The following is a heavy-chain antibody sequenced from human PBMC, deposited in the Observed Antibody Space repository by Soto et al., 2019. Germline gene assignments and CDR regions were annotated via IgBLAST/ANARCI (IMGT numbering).Heavy chain of an antibody. Sequence: PSETLSLTCTVSGDSISDYYWSWIRQPAGKGLEWIGRLYNSGSTKSNPSLKSRVTVSADTSKNQLSLSLRSVTAADTAIYYCARMYNSGYYRPEGDYYFYVMDVWGQGTMVTV. J-gene: IGHJ6*02. CDR1: GDSISDYY. CDR2: LYNSGST. V-gene: IGHV4-4*07. D-gene: IGHD3-22*01. CDR3: ARMYNSGYYRPEGDYYFYVMDV.